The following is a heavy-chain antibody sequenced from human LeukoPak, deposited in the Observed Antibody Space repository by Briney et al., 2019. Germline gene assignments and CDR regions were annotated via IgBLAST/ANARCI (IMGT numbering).Heavy chain of an antibody. CDR1: GFTFDDYA. CDR2: ISGDGGST. Sequence: PGGSLRLSCAASGFTFDDYAMHWVRQAPGKGLEWVSLISGDGGSTYYADSVKGRFTISRDNAKNSLYLQMNSLRAEDTAVYYCARSRGAGPGAYFDYWGQGTLITVSS. V-gene: IGHV3-43*02. CDR3: ARSRGAGPGAYFDY. D-gene: IGHD6-19*01. J-gene: IGHJ4*02.